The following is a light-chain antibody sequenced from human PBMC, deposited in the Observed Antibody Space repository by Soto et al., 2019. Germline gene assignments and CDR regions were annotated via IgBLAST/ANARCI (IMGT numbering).Light chain of an antibody. CDR1: SSDIGHYNY. V-gene: IGLV2-14*01. J-gene: IGLJ1*01. CDR3: SSYTRNSTYV. CDR2: EVN. Sequence: QSVLTQPASVSGSPGQSITISCTGTSSDIGHYNYVSWYQQYPGKAPKLMIYEVNNRPSGVSNRFSGSKSGNTASLTISGLQPEDAADYYCSSYTRNSTYVFGTGTKVTVL.